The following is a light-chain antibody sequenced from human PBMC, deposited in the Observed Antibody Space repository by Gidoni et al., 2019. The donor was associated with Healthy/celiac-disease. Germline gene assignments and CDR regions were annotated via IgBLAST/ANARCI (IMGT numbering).Light chain of an antibody. V-gene: IGLV2-14*01. Sequence: QSALTQPASVSGSAGQSITISCTGTSSDVSGYNYVSWYQQHTGKAPKLMIYDVSNRPSGVSNRFSGSKSGNTASLTISGLQAEDEADYYCSSYTSSSTLVFGGGTKLTVL. CDR2: DVS. CDR1: SSDVSGYNY. CDR3: SSYTSSSTLV. J-gene: IGLJ2*01.